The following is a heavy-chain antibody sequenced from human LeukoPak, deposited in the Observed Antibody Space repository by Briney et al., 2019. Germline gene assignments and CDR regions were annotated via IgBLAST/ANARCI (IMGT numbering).Heavy chain of an antibody. CDR2: ISSSSSYI. Sequence: GGSLRLSCAASGFTFSSYSMNWVRQAPGKGLEWGSSISSSSSYIYYADSVKGRFTISRDNAKNSLYLQMNSLRAEDTAVYYCARELLWFGELSDYWGQGTLVTVSS. CDR1: GFTFSSYS. D-gene: IGHD3-10*01. J-gene: IGHJ4*02. CDR3: ARELLWFGELSDY. V-gene: IGHV3-21*01.